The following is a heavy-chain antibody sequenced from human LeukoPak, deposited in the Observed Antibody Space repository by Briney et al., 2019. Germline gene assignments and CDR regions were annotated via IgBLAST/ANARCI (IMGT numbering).Heavy chain of an antibody. CDR3: AKTEWDIVVVPAALFDY. CDR2: MSSSDDGR. CDR1: GFSFSSYA. V-gene: IGHV3-23*01. J-gene: IGHJ4*02. Sequence: PGGSLRLSCATSGFSFSSYAMSWVRQAPGKGLEWVSAMSSSDDGRYYADSVKGRFTISRDNSKNTLYLQMNSLRAEDTAVYYCAKTEWDIVVVPAALFDYWGQGTLVTVSS. D-gene: IGHD2-2*01.